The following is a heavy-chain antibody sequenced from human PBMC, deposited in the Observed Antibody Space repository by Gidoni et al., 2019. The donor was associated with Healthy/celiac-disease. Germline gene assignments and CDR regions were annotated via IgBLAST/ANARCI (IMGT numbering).Heavy chain of an antibody. Sequence: QVQLVESGGGVVQPGRSLRLSCAASGFTFSSSGMHWVRQAPGKGLEGVAGRGDEGRKKDYAEYVKGRVNISRDKSKKTRDLKMNSRRAEDTAVYYCARRIAGATPVDYWGQGTLVTVSS. CDR2: RGDEGRKK. J-gene: IGHJ4*02. V-gene: IGHV3-33*08. CDR3: ARRIAGATPVDY. D-gene: IGHD6-19*01. CDR1: GFTFSSSG.